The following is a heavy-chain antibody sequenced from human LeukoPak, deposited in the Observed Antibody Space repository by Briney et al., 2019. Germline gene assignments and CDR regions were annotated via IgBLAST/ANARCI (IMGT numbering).Heavy chain of an antibody. V-gene: IGHV4-34*01. J-gene: IGHJ6*03. CDR3: ARASAMAPRGFYYYYYYMDV. CDR2: INHSGST. Sequence: SETLSLTCPVYGGSFSGYYWSWIRQPPGKGLEWIGEINHSGSTNYNPSLKSRVTISVDTSKNQFSLKLSSVTAADTAVYYCARASAMAPRGFYYYYYYMDVWGKGTTVTVSS. CDR1: GGSFSGYY. D-gene: IGHD5-18*01.